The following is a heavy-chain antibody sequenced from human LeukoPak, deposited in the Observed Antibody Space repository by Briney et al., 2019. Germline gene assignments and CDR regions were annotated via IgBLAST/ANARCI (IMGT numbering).Heavy chain of an antibody. CDR3: ARGGYNWNYGAD. CDR1: GFTFSSYG. Sequence: SGGSLRLSCAASGFTFSSYGMHWVRQAPGKGLEWVAVIWYDGSNKYYADSVKGRFTISRDNSKNTLYLQMNSLRAEDTAVYYCARGGYNWNYGADWGQGTLVTVSS. D-gene: IGHD1-7*01. CDR2: IWYDGSNK. V-gene: IGHV3-33*01. J-gene: IGHJ4*02.